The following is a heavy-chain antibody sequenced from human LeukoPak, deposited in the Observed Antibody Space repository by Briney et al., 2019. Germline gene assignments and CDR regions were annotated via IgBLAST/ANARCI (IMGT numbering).Heavy chain of an antibody. CDR1: GHPLSELP. CDR3: ATEMTSIVPDY. J-gene: IGHJ4*02. CDR2: FDPENDER. D-gene: IGHD2-21*01. Sequence: ASVKVSCKVSGHPLSELPMYWVRQAPGKGLEWMGGFDPENDERLYAQKFRGRLTMTEDTSTDTAYMELSSLRSEDTAVYYCATEMTSIVPDYWGQGTLVTVPS. V-gene: IGHV1-24*01.